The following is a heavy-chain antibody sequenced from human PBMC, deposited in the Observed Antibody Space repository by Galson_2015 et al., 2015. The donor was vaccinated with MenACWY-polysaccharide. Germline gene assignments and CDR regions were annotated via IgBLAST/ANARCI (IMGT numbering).Heavy chain of an antibody. CDR1: GYSISSGYY. CDR3: ARVEKYSGSYYILH. Sequence: ETLSLTCAVSGYSISSGYYWGWIRQPPGKGLEWIGSIYHSGSTYYNPSLKSRVTISVDTSKNQFSLNLSSVTAADTAVHYCARVEKYSGSYYILHWGQGTLVTVSS. D-gene: IGHD1-26*01. CDR2: IYHSGST. V-gene: IGHV4-38-2*01. J-gene: IGHJ4*02.